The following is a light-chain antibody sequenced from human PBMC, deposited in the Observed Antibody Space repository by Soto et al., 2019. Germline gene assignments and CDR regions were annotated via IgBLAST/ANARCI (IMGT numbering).Light chain of an antibody. V-gene: IGKV3-11*01. J-gene: IGKJ5*01. Sequence: IVLTQSPATLSMSPGESATLSCRARQSVSSHLAWFQQRPGQAPRPLIYDASNRATGIPARFSGRGSGTDFPLTISSLEPEDSAVDYCQQRSSASTFGQGTRLEIK. CDR2: DAS. CDR3: QQRSSAST. CDR1: QSVSSH.